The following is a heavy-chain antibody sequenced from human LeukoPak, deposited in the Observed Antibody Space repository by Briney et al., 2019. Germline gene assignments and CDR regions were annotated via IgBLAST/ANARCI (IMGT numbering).Heavy chain of an antibody. CDR3: ARHSGSSSWYSLGVPN. Sequence: SETLSLTCAVYGGSFSGYYWSWIRQPPGKGLEWIGEINHSGSTNYNPSLKSRVTISVDTSKNQFSLKLSSVTAADTAVYYCARHSGSSSWYSLGVPNWGQGTLVTVSS. CDR1: GGSFSGYY. CDR2: INHSGST. V-gene: IGHV4-34*01. J-gene: IGHJ4*02. D-gene: IGHD6-13*01.